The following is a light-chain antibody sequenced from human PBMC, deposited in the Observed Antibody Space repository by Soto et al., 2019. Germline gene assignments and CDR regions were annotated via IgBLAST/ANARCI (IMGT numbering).Light chain of an antibody. CDR1: QSINGN. J-gene: IGKJ2*03. Sequence: EIVMTQSPATLSVSPGERATLSCRASQSINGNLAWYQRKPGQAPRLLMYATSVRATGIPARFSGSGSGTEYTLTISSLQSEDFAVFYRQQYNNWYSFGQGTKLEIK. V-gene: IGKV3-15*01. CDR3: QQYNNWYS. CDR2: ATS.